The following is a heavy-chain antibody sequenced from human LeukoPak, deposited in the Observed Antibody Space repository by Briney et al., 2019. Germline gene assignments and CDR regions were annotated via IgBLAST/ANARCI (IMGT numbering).Heavy chain of an antibody. J-gene: IGHJ6*04. Sequence: ASVKVSCKAPGGTFSSYAISWVRQAPGQGLEWMGGIIPIFGTANYAQKFQGRATITADKSTSTAYMELSSLRSEDTAVYYCARGYSSGWTDYYYGMDVWGKGTTVTVSS. CDR3: ARGYSSGWTDYYYGMDV. CDR2: IIPIFGTA. CDR1: GGTFSSYA. V-gene: IGHV1-69*06. D-gene: IGHD6-19*01.